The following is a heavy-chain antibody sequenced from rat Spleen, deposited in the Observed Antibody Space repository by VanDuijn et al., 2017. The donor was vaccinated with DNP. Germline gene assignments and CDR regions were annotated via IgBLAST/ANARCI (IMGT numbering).Heavy chain of an antibody. CDR1: GFTFSNYG. CDR2: ISPSGGST. D-gene: IGHD1-2*01. CDR3: ATGDSSYIPMDA. Sequence: EVQLVESGGGLVQPGRSLKLSCAASGFTFSNYGMHWIRQAPTKGLEWVASISPSGGSTYYRDSVKGRFTISRDNAKSTLYLQMDSLRSEDTATYYCATGDSSYIPMDAWGQGTSVTVSS. V-gene: IGHV5-19*01. J-gene: IGHJ4*01.